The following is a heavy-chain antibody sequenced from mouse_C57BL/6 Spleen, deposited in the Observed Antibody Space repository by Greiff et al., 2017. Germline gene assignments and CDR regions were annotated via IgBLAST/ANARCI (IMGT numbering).Heavy chain of an antibody. CDR1: GYTFTSYW. D-gene: IGHD1-1*01. J-gene: IGHJ2*01. V-gene: IGHV1-64*01. Sequence: QVQLQQPGAELVKPGASVKLSCKASGYTFTSYWMHWVKQRPGQALEWIGMIHPNSGSTNYNEKFKSKATLTVDKSSSSAYMQLSSLTSEDSAVYYCARGFTTVVAFDYWGQGTTLTVSS. CDR2: IHPNSGST. CDR3: ARGFTTVVAFDY.